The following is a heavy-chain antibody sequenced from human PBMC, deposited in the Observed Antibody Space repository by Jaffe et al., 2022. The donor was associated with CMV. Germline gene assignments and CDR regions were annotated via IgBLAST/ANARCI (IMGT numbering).Heavy chain of an antibody. V-gene: IGHV2-70*13. CDR2: IHWDDDR. CDR1: GFSLTTDGTS. CDR3: ARLQRKGSAWVFDH. D-gene: IGHD6-19*01. J-gene: IGHJ4*02. Sequence: QVTLRESGPALVKPTQTLTLTCTFSGFSLTTDGTSVSWIRQPPGKALEWLAHIHWDDDRYYSRSLRTRLTISKDTSKNQVVLTLTNMDPVDTGTYYCARLQRKGSAWVFDHWGQGTPVTVSS.